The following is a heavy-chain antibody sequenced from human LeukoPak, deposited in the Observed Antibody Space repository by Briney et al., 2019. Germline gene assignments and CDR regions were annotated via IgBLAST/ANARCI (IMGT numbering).Heavy chain of an antibody. V-gene: IGHV1-8*03. D-gene: IGHD1-26*01. CDR3: AAGSYAYDFDY. J-gene: IGHJ4*02. CDR2: MNPNSGNT. CDR1: GYTFTSYD. Sequence: ASVKVSCKASGYTFTSYDINWVRQATGQGLEWMGWMNPNSGNTGYAQKFQERVTITRDMSTSTAYMELSSLRSEDTAVYYCAAGSYAYDFDYWGQGTLVTVSS.